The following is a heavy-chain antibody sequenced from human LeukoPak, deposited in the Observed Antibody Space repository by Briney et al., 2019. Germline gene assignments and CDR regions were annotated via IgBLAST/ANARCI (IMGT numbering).Heavy chain of an antibody. CDR2: ISYDGSNK. CDR3: ASHPPDSSWYGPFDY. CDR1: GFTFSSYA. Sequence: PGGSLRLSCAASGFTFSSYAMHWVRQAPGKGLEWVAVISYDGSNKYYADSVKGRFTISRDNSKNTLYLQMNSLRAEDTAVYYCASHPPDSSWYGPFDYWGQGTLVTVSS. D-gene: IGHD6-13*01. V-gene: IGHV3-30*14. J-gene: IGHJ4*02.